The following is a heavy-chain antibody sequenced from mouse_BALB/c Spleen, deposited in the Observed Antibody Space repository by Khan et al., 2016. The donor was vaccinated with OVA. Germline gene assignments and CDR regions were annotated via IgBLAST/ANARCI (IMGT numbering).Heavy chain of an antibody. J-gene: IGHJ3*01. Sequence: QVRLQQSGAELVKPGASVKLSCKASGYTFTSYDINWVRQRPEQGLEWIGWIFPGDGSTKYNEKFKGKATLTTEQSSSTAYMQLSRLTSEDSAVYFCTRGGYGGFAYWGQGTLVTVSA. V-gene: IGHV1-85*01. CDR3: TRGGYGGFAY. D-gene: IGHD2-14*01. CDR1: GYTFTSYD. CDR2: IFPGDGST.